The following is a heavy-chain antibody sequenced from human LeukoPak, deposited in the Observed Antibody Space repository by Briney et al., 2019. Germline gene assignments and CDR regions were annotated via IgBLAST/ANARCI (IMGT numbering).Heavy chain of an antibody. Sequence: ASVKVSCKASGYTLTGYYMHWVRRAPGQGLEWMGWINPNSGGTNYAQKFQGRVTMTRDTSISTAYMELSRLRSDDTAVYYCARLHYDFWSGQPDYWGQGTLVTVSS. D-gene: IGHD3-3*01. J-gene: IGHJ4*02. V-gene: IGHV1-2*02. CDR1: GYTLTGYY. CDR3: ARLHYDFWSGQPDY. CDR2: INPNSGGT.